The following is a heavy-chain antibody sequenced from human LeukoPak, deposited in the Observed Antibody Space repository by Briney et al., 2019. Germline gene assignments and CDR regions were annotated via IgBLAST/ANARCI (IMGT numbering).Heavy chain of an antibody. CDR1: GFTFSNAW. Sequence: GGSLRLSCAASGFTFSNAWMNWVRQAPGKGLEWVGRIKTTTDGGTTDYAAPVKGRFTISRDDSKNTLYLQMNSLRAEDTAVYFCVRAIGSNTLWGQGTLVTVSS. CDR3: VRAIGSNTL. J-gene: IGHJ4*02. D-gene: IGHD4-23*01. CDR2: IKTTTDGGTT. V-gene: IGHV3-15*01.